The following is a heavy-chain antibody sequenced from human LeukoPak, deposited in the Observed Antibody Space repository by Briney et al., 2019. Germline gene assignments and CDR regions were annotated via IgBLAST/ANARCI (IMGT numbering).Heavy chain of an antibody. D-gene: IGHD2-2*01. Sequence: ASVTVSCKASGYTFTGYYMHWVRQAPGQGLERMGWINPNSGGTNYAQKFQGRVTMTRDTSISTAYMELSRLRSDDTAVYYCARGLGPSGRVVPAAYTPRAKWIQLRYWGQGTLVTVSS. V-gene: IGHV1-2*02. J-gene: IGHJ4*02. CDR2: INPNSGGT. CDR3: ARGLGPSGRVVPAAYTPRAKWIQLRY. CDR1: GYTFTGYY.